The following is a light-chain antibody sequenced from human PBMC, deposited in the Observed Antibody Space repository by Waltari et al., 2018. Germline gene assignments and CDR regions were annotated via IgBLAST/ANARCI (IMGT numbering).Light chain of an antibody. CDR3: QQYYTTPYT. Sequence: DIVMTQSPDSLAVSLCEWATIRCKSSQSVLYSSTNKNYLAWYQQKPGQPPKLLIYWASTRESWVPDRFSGSGSGTDFTLTVSSLQAEDVAVYYCQQYYTTPYTFGQGTKLEIK. CDR1: QSVLYSSTNKNY. J-gene: IGKJ2*01. V-gene: IGKV4-1*01. CDR2: WAS.